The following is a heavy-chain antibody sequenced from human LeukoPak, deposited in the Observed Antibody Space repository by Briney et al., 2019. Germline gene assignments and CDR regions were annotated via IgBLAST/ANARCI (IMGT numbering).Heavy chain of an antibody. CDR2: SYDSRNT. V-gene: IGHV4-59*12. J-gene: IGHJ4*02. Sequence: YETVSLTCLVCGCSLLRYYWYWLRPPPAKGLAWIGGSYDSRNTNYNPSLNSRVTIAVDTSNNRFSLKLSSVTAADTAVYYCARDRTVTTGGAFPHFDYWGQGTLVTVSS. D-gene: IGHD4-11*01. CDR3: ARDRTVTTGGAFPHFDY. CDR1: GCSLLRYY.